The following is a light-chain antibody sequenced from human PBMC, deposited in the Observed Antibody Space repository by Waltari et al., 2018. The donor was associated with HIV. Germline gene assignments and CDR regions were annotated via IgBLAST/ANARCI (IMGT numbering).Light chain of an antibody. CDR3: QQRNNWPIT. CDR2: DAS. J-gene: IGKJ5*01. Sequence: EILLTQSPATLSLSPGERATVSCRASHTVNTYLAWYQQKSGQSPRLLIYDASNRATGVPARFSGSGSGTDFTLTINSLEPEDFAVYFCQQRNNWPITFGQGTRLEI. CDR1: HTVNTY. V-gene: IGKV3-11*01.